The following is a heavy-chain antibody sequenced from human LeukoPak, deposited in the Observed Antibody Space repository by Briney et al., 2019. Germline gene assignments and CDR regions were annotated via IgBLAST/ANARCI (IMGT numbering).Heavy chain of an antibody. Sequence: SETLSLTCTVSGGSISSYYWSWIRQPPGKGLEWIGYIYTSGSTNYNPSLKSRVTISVDTSKNQCSLKLSSVTAADTAVYYCAREIVVVTANGWFDPWGQGTLVTVSS. CDR3: AREIVVVTANGWFDP. J-gene: IGHJ5*02. V-gene: IGHV4-4*09. D-gene: IGHD2-21*02. CDR1: GGSISSYY. CDR2: IYTSGST.